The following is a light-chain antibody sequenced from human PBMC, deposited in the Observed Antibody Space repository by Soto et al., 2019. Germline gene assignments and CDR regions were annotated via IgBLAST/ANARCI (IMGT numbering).Light chain of an antibody. CDR3: MLYMGGGVSI. V-gene: IGLV8-61*01. CDR1: SGSVSTSYY. CDR2: DTN. Sequence: QAVVTQEPSFSVSPGGAVTLTCGLSSGSVSTSYYPSWYQQTPGQPPRMLIYDTNSLSSGVPDRFSGSIVGNKAALTITGAQADDESDYYCMLYMGGGVSIFGGGTKLTVL. J-gene: IGLJ2*01.